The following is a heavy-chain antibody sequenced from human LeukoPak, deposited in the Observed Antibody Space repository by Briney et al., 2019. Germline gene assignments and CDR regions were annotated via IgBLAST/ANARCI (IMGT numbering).Heavy chain of an antibody. J-gene: IGHJ3*02. CDR3: ARPPLPAATGRDAFDI. V-gene: IGHV4-39*01. Sequence: SETLSLTCTVSGGSISSSSYYWGWIRQPPGKGLEWIGSIYYSGSTYYNPSLKSRIPTSVDTSKNQFSLKLSSVTAADTAVYYCARPPLPAATGRDAFDIWGQGTMVTVSS. CDR2: IYYSGST. CDR1: GGSISSSSYY. D-gene: IGHD2-2*01.